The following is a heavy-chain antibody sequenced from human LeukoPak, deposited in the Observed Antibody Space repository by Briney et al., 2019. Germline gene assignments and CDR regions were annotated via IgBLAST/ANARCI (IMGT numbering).Heavy chain of an antibody. CDR2: INPNSGGT. CDR1: GYTFTGYY. J-gene: IGHJ4*02. Sequence: GASVKVSCKASGYTFTGYYMHWGRQAPGQALEWIGSINPNSGGTNYAQKFQGRVTMTRDTSISTAYMELSRLRSDDTAVYYCATGLPGIAYSSGWSLDYWGQGTLVTVSS. D-gene: IGHD6-19*01. CDR3: ATGLPGIAYSSGWSLDY. V-gene: IGHV1-2*02.